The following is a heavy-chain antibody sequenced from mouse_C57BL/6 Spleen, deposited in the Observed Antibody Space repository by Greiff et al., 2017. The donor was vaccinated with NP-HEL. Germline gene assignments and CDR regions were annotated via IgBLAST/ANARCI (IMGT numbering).Heavy chain of an antibody. J-gene: IGHJ4*01. Sequence: VQLQQSGPELVKPGASVKISCKASGYAFSSSWMNWVKQRPGKGLEWIGRIYPGDGDTNYNGKFKGKATLTADKSSSTAYMQLSSLTSEDSAVYFWAREINHGTDAMDYWGQGTSVTVSS. CDR2: IYPGDGDT. D-gene: IGHD4-1*01. V-gene: IGHV1-82*01. CDR1: GYAFSSSW. CDR3: AREINHGTDAMDY.